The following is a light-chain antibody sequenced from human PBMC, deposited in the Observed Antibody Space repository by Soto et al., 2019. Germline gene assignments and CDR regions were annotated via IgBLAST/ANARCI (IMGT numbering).Light chain of an antibody. J-gene: IGKJ1*01. Sequence: SVMTQSPLSLPVTPGEPASISCRSSQSLLHSNGYNYLDWYLQKPGQSPQLLIYLGSNRASGVPDRFRGSGSGTDFTLKSSRVEAEDVGVYYCMQPLQSWTFGQGTKVEIK. V-gene: IGKV2-28*01. CDR1: QSLLHSNGYNY. CDR2: LGS. CDR3: MQPLQSWT.